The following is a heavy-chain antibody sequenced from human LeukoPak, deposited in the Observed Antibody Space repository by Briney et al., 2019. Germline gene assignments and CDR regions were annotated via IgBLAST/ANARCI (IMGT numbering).Heavy chain of an antibody. CDR2: ISSSSSYI. CDR3: ASSQYYYDSSGYYFDWFDP. CDR1: GFTFSSYS. Sequence: GGSLRLSCAASGFTFSSYSMNWVRQAPGKGLEWVSSISSSSSYIYYADSVKGRFTISRDNAKNSLYLQMNSLRAEDTAVYYCASSQYYYDSSGYYFDWFDPWGQGTLVTVSS. V-gene: IGHV3-21*01. J-gene: IGHJ5*02. D-gene: IGHD3-22*01.